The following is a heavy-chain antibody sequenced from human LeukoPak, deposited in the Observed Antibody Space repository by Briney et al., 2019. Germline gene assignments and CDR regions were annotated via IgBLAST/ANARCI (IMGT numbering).Heavy chain of an antibody. J-gene: IGHJ4*02. CDR1: GGSISNCY. CDR3: ARDLGSMVRGYFGIDY. V-gene: IGHV4-59*01. CDR2: IYYSGST. D-gene: IGHD3-10*01. Sequence: SETLSLTCTVSGGSISNCYWSWIRQPPGKGLEWIGYIYYSGSTNYNPSLKSRVTISVDTSKKQFSLKLSSVTAADTAVYYCARDLGSMVRGYFGIDYWGQGSLVTVSS.